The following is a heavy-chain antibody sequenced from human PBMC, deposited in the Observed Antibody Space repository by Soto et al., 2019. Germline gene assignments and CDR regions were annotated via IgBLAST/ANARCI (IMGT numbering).Heavy chain of an antibody. J-gene: IGHJ3*02. D-gene: IGHD3-22*01. V-gene: IGHV4-31*03. CDR3: ARVGIEYYYDSSGSSEAFDI. Sequence: PSETLSLTCTVSGGSISSGGYYWSWIRQHPGKGLEWIGYIYYSGSTYYNPSLKSRVTISVDTSKNQFSLKLSSVTAADTAVYYCARVGIEYYYDSSGSSEAFDIWGQGTMVTVSS. CDR1: GGSISSGGYY. CDR2: IYYSGST.